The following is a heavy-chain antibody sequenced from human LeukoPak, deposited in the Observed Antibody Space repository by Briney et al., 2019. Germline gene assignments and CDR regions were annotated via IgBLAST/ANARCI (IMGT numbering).Heavy chain of an antibody. V-gene: IGHV3-23*01. CDR2: ISGSGGST. CDR3: ARGGQGLEPTTYIY. J-gene: IGHJ4*02. CDR1: GFTFSSYA. D-gene: IGHD1-1*01. Sequence: PGGSLRLSCAASGFTFSSYAMSWVRQAPGKGLEWVSAISGSGGSTYYADSVKGRFTISRDNSKNSLYLQMNSLKTEDTAFYYCARGGQGLEPTTYIYWGQGTLVTVSS.